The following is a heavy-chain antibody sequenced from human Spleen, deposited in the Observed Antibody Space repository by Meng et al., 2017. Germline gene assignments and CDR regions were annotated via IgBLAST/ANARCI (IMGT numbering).Heavy chain of an antibody. CDR1: GFTFDDYA. J-gene: IGHJ4*02. CDR3: AKALSVDRHMVRGVTLDY. D-gene: IGHD3-10*01. V-gene: IGHV3-9*01. Sequence: SLKISCAASGFTFDDYAMHWVRQAPGKGLEWVSGISWNSGSIGYADSVKGRFTISRDNAKNSLYLQMNSLRAEDTAVYYCAKALSVDRHMVRGVTLDYWGQGTLVTVSS. CDR2: ISWNSGSI.